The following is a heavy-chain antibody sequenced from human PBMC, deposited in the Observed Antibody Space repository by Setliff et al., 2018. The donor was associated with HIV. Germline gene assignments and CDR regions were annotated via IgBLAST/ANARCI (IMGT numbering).Heavy chain of an antibody. J-gene: IGHJ4*02. CDR1: GFSFSSYS. CDR2: ISPSSTII. CDR3: ARDFCGSSCSSGHGYFDH. V-gene: IGHV3-48*01. D-gene: IGHD2-15*01. Sequence: PGGSLRLSCGASGFSFSSYSMNWVRQAPGKGLEWVSYISPSSTIIYYPDSVKGRFTTSRDNARNSLYLEMNSLRADDTAVYYCARDFCGSSCSSGHGYFDHWGQGTLVTVSS.